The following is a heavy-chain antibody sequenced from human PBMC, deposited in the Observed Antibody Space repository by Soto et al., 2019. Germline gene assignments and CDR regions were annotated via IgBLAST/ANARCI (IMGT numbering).Heavy chain of an antibody. CDR3: ANDRYGGPVXY. CDR1: GDSISTYY. Sequence: PSETLSLSCTLSGDSISTYYWSWIRQPPGKGLEWIGYIYYSGGTNYNPSLKGRVTISVDTSKNHFSLRLSSLTAADTAMYYCANDRYGGPVXYWGRGTLVXVSS. CDR2: IYYSGGT. J-gene: IGHJ4*02. V-gene: IGHV4-59*01. D-gene: IGHD4-17*01.